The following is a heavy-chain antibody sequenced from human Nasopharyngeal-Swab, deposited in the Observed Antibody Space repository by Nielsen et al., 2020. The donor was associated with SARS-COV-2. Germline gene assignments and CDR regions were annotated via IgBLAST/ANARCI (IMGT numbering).Heavy chain of an antibody. CDR2: ISASGSFK. V-gene: IGHV3-48*03. J-gene: IGHJ6*03. CDR1: AFSFSSFE. D-gene: IGHD3-3*02. CDR3: AGRGISVSGDYYYYMDV. Sequence: LKISCAASAFSFSSFEVNWVRQAPGKGLEWISYISASGSFKYYADSVKGRFTISRDNARKSLYLQMDSLRGEDTGVYYCAGRGISVSGDYYYYMDVWGKGTPVTVSS.